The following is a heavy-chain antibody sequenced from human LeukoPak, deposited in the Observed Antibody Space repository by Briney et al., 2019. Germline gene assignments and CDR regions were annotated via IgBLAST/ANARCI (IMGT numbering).Heavy chain of an antibody. Sequence: GGSLRLSCAASGFTFSSYWMSWVRQAPGKGLEWVANIKQDGSEKYYVDSVKGRFTISRDNSKNTLYLQMNSLRPEDTAVYYCARDGSGRVPEMSAPDYWGQGTLVTVSS. CDR3: ARDGSGRVPEMSAPDY. CDR1: GFTFSSYW. J-gene: IGHJ4*02. CDR2: IKQDGSEK. V-gene: IGHV3-7*01. D-gene: IGHD3-10*01.